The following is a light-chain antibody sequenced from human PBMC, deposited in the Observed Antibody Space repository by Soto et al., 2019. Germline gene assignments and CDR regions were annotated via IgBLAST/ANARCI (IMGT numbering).Light chain of an antibody. CDR1: QSVSSN. Sequence: EVVMTQSPATLSVSPGERATLSCRASQSVSSNLVWYQQKPGQAPRLLIYGASTRATGIPARFSGSGSGTAFTLTISSLQSEDFAVYYCQHYNNWPPYTFGQGTKLEIK. V-gene: IGKV3-15*01. CDR2: GAS. J-gene: IGKJ2*01. CDR3: QHYNNWPPYT.